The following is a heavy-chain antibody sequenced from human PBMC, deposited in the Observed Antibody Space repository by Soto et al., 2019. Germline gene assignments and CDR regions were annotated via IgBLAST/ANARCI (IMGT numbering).Heavy chain of an antibody. J-gene: IGHJ6*02. V-gene: IGHV1-3*01. CDR2: INAGNGNT. CDR1: GYTFTSYA. CDR3: ASGVYDILTGYYSFPHYYGMDV. Sequence: GASVKVSCKASGYTFTSYAMHWVRQAPGQRLEWMGWINAGNGNTKYSQKFQGRVTITRDTSASTAYMELSSLRSEDTAEYYCASGVYDILTGYYSFPHYYGMDVWGQGTTVTVSS. D-gene: IGHD3-9*01.